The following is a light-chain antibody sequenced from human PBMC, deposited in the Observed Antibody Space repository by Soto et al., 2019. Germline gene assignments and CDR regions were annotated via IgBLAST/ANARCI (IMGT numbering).Light chain of an antibody. CDR3: QSYDSSLSAVV. V-gene: IGLV1-40*01. J-gene: IGLJ2*01. CDR2: VNS. CDR1: SSNIGAGYD. Sequence: QSVLTQPPSVSGAPGQRVTISCTGSSSNIGAGYDVHWYLQLPGTAPKLLIYVNSNRPSGVPDRFSGSKSGTSASLAITGLQAEDEADYYCQSYDSSLSAVVFGGVTKLTVL.